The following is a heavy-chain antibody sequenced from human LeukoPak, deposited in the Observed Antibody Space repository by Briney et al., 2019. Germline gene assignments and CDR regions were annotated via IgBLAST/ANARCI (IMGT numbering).Heavy chain of an antibody. D-gene: IGHD4-17*01. CDR2: IYYSGSI. CDR3: ARTRPNYGDGPLDY. CDR1: GGPISSGGYY. Sequence: PSETLSLTCTVSGGPISSGGYYWSWIRQQPGKGLEWIGYIYYSGSIYYNPSLKSRLTISVDTSKNQFSLKLSSVTAADTAVYYCARTRPNYGDGPLDYWGQGTLVTVSS. J-gene: IGHJ4*02. V-gene: IGHV4-31*03.